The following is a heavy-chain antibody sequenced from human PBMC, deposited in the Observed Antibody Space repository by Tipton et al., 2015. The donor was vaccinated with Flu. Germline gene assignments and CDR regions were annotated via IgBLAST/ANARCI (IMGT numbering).Heavy chain of an antibody. CDR2: IHRSGNT. J-gene: IGHJ5*02. CDR1: GDSIGSPYY. V-gene: IGHV4-38-2*01. Sequence: TLSLTCSVSGDSIGSPYYWGWIRQPPGKGLEWIGNIHRSGNTYHNPSLRSRVTMSVDTSKNQFSLRLTSVTATDTAVYYCVRRDYSNYVSEPKNWFDPWGPGTLVTVSS. D-gene: IGHD4-11*01. CDR3: VRRDYSNYVSEPKNWFDP.